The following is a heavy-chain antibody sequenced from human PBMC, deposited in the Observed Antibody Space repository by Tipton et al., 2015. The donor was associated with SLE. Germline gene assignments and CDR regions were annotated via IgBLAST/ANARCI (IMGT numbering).Heavy chain of an antibody. J-gene: IGHJ6*02. CDR2: IHYSGST. V-gene: IGHV4-39*07. Sequence: TLSLTCSVSGGSLSTSTYYWAWIRQSPGKGLEWIGSIHYSGSTYYNTSLKSRVTISVDTSKNQFSLKLTSVTAADTAVYYCASRKRTYYDFWSGSGVYGMDVWDQGTTVTVSS. CDR1: GGSLSTSTYY. CDR3: ASRKRTYYDFWSGSGVYGMDV. D-gene: IGHD3-3*01.